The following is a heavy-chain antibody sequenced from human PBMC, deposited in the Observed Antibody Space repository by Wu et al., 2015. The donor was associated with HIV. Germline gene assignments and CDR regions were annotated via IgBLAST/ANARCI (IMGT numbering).Heavy chain of an antibody. CDR2: INPASGST. CDR1: GYTFTGYH. CDR3: ARDAAPVTTEFDY. V-gene: IGHV1-2*02. J-gene: IGHJ4*02. D-gene: IGHD1-1*01. Sequence: QVQLVQSGAEVKKPGASMKVSCKASGYTFTGYHMHWVRQAPGHELEWMGWINPASGSTIYSEHFEGRITVTRDTSINTAYLELNTLRSGDTAVYFCARDAAPVTTEFDYWGQGTLVTVSA.